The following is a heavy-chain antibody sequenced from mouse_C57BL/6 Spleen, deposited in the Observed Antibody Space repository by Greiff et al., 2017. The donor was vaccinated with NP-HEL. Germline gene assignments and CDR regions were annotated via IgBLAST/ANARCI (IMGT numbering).Heavy chain of an antibody. CDR2: INPSTGGT. D-gene: IGHD2-3*01. CDR3: ARRWGSYAMDY. CDR1: GYSFTGYY. J-gene: IGHJ4*01. Sequence: VQLQQSGPELVKPGASVKISCKASGYSFTGYYMNWVKQSPEKSLEWIGEINPSTGGTTYNQKFKAKATLTVDKSSSTAYMQLKSLTSEDSAVYYCARRWGSYAMDYWGQGTSVTVSS. V-gene: IGHV1-42*01.